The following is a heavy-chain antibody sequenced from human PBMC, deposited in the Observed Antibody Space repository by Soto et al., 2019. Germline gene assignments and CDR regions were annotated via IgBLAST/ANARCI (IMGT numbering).Heavy chain of an antibody. J-gene: IGHJ6*02. Sequence: QPGGSLRLSCAVSGFTVSSNYMSWVRQAPGKGLEWVSVIYSGGSTYYADSVKGRFTISRDNSKNTLYLQMNSLRAEDTAVYYCARDVGVRYFYGMDVWGQGTTVTVSS. CDR1: GFTVSSNY. D-gene: IGHD3-9*01. CDR3: ARDVGVRYFYGMDV. V-gene: IGHV3-53*01. CDR2: IYSGGST.